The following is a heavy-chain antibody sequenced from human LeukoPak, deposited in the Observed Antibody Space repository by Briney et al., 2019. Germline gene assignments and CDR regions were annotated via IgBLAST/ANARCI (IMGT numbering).Heavy chain of an antibody. Sequence: GALRLSCATSGFTFSTFWMHWVRHAPGKGLVWVSRINSDGSSTNYADSVKGRFTISRDNAKNTLYLQMSGLRVEDTAVYYCARGGRGPDFWGQGTLVTVSS. V-gene: IGHV3-74*01. D-gene: IGHD3/OR15-3a*01. CDR2: INSDGSST. CDR1: GFTFSTFW. CDR3: ARGGRGPDF. J-gene: IGHJ4*02.